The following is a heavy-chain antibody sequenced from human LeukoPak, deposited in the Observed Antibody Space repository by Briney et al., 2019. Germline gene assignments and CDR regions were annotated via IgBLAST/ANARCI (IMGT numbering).Heavy chain of an antibody. CDR1: GFTFSSYA. V-gene: IGHV3-23*01. Sequence: PGGSLRLSCAASGFTFSSYAMSWVRQAPGKGLEWVSAISGSGGSTYYADSVKGRFTISRDNSKNTLYLQMNSLRAEDTAVYYCAKSAGRGDHYYYYMDVWGKGTTVTVSS. J-gene: IGHJ6*03. CDR3: AKSAGRGDHYYYYMDV. CDR2: ISGSGGST.